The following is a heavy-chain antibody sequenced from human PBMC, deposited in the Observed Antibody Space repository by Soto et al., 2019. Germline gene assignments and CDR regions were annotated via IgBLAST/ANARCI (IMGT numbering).Heavy chain of an antibody. CDR2: IYYSGST. Sequence: SETLFPTFTVSGGSTSSYHWSLNRQPPGKGLEWIGYIYYSGSTNYNPSLKSRVTISVDTSKNQFSLKLNSVTAADTAVYYCASRHSSPYFDYWGQGTLVTVSS. CDR3: ASRHSSPYFDY. CDR1: GGSTSSYH. V-gene: IGHV4-59*08. D-gene: IGHD6-13*01. J-gene: IGHJ4*02.